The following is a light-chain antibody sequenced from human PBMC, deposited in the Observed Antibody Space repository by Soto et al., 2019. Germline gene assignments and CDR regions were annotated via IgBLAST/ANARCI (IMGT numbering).Light chain of an antibody. CDR1: QSISGY. V-gene: IGKV1-33*01. CDR3: QQYDSLPRT. Sequence: DIQMTQSPSSLTASVGDRVTITWRSSQSISGYLAWYQQKPGKAPKLLIYDAFNLETGVPSRFSGSGSGTAFTFTISSLQPEDIATYYCQQYDSLPRTFGQGTKVDIK. CDR2: DAF. J-gene: IGKJ1*01.